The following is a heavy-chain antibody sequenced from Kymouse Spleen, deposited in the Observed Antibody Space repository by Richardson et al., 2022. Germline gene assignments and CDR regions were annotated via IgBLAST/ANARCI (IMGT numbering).Heavy chain of an antibody. CDR3: AREGSSSSGIDY. Sequence: QVQLQQWGAGLLKPSETLSLTCAVYGGSFSGYYWSWIRQPPGKGLEWIGEINHSGSTNYNPSLKSRVTISVDTSKNQFSLKLSSVTAADTAVYYCAREGSSSSGIDYWGQGTLVTVSS. CDR2: INHSGST. D-gene: IGHD6-6*01. V-gene: IGHV4-34*01. J-gene: IGHJ4*02. CDR1: GGSFSGYY.